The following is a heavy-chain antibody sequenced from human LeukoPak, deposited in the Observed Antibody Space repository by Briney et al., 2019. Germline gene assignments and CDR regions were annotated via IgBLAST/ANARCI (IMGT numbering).Heavy chain of an antibody. J-gene: IGHJ4*02. Sequence: GGSLRLSCAASGFTFSSYWMTWVRQAPGKGLEWVANIKQDGSAKYYVDSLRGRFSISRDNVKNSLFLQMNSLSDDDTAVYYCARCPYDSTGYYSVHSHLDYWGQGTLVTVSS. CDR1: GFTFSSYW. D-gene: IGHD3-22*01. V-gene: IGHV3-7*01. CDR3: ARCPYDSTGYYSVHSHLDY. CDR2: IKQDGSAK.